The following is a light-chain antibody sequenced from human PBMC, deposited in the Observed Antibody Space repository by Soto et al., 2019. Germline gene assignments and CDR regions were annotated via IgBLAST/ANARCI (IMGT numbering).Light chain of an antibody. Sequence: DIQVTQSPSSLSSSVPDRFTITGRASQTISTWSAWYQQKPGKAPKLLIYDASILESGVPSRFSGSGSGTEFTLTISSLQPDDFATYYCQQYNSFSGVTFGPGTKV. CDR2: DAS. CDR3: QQYNSFSGVT. V-gene: IGKV1-5*01. J-gene: IGKJ3*01. CDR1: QTISTW.